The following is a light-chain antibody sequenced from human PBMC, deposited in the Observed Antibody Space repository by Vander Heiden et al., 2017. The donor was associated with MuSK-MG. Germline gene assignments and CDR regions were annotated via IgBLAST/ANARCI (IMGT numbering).Light chain of an antibody. CDR2: RNN. CDR1: SSNIGSNY. Sequence: SVLTQPPSASGTPGQTVTIACSGSSSNIGSNYVYWYQQVPGTAPKLLIYRNNQRPSGVPDRFSGSKSGTSASLAISGRWSEDEADYYCAAWDDSRRVVFGGGTTLTVL. J-gene: IGLJ2*01. V-gene: IGLV1-47*03. CDR3: AAWDDSRRVV.